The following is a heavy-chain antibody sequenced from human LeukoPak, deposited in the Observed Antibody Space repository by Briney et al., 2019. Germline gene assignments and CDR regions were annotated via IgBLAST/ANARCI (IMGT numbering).Heavy chain of an antibody. D-gene: IGHD3-22*01. CDR3: ATNIYYYDSSGYFDY. CDR2: VDPEDGET. CDR1: GYTFTDYY. V-gene: IGHV1-69-2*01. Sequence: ASVKVSCKVPGYTFTDYYMHWVQQAPGKGLEWMGLVDPEDGETIYAEKFQGRVTITADTSTDTAYMELSSLRSEDTAVYYCATNIYYYDSSGYFDYWGQGTLVTVSS. J-gene: IGHJ4*02.